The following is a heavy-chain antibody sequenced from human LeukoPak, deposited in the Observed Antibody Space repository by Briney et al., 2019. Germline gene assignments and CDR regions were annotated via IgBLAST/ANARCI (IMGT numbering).Heavy chain of an antibody. CDR1: GFTFSSYW. CDR2: IKQDGSEE. J-gene: IGHJ4*02. Sequence: GGSLRLSCAASGFTFSSYWMSWVRQAPGKGLEWVANIKQDGSEEYYVDSVKGRLTVSRDNAKNSLYLQMNSLRAEDTAVYYCARLSTAVAGNDYWGQGTLVTVSS. D-gene: IGHD6-19*01. V-gene: IGHV3-7*01. CDR3: ARLSTAVAGNDY.